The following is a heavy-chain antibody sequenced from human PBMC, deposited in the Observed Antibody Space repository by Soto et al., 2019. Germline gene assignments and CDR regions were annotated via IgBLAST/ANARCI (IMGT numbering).Heavy chain of an antibody. J-gene: IGHJ4*02. V-gene: IGHV4-59*01. D-gene: IGHD5-18*01. Sequence: LSLTCTVSGGSISSYYWSWIRQPPGKGLKWIGYIYYSGSTNYNPSLKSRVTISVDTSKNQFSLKLSSVTAADTAVYYCARVDTAMVTFDYWGQGTLVTVSS. CDR3: ARVDTAMVTFDY. CDR2: IYYSGST. CDR1: GGSISSYY.